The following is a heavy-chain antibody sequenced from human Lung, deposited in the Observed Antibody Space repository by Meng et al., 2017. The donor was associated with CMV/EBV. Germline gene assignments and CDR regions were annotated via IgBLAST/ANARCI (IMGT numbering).Heavy chain of an antibody. CDR3: AKETGPISGGYYYYGIDG. D-gene: IGHD3-3*01. CDR2: IRYDGKNE. Sequence: GGSLRLXCAASGFTFSSYGMHWVRQAPGKGLEGVAFIRYDGKNEYYADSVKGRFSISRDDSKNTLYLQMNSLRPEDTAVYYCAKETGPISGGYYYYGIDGWXQGTXVTVSS. CDR1: GFTFSSYG. J-gene: IGHJ6*02. V-gene: IGHV3-30*02.